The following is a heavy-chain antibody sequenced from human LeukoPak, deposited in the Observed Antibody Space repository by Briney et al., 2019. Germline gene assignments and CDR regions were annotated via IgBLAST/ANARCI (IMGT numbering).Heavy chain of an antibody. CDR2: IYVDGRTT. V-gene: IGHV3-74*01. Sequence: GGSLRLSCVASGFTSSNYWMHWVRQPPGEGLVWVSRIYVDGRTTNYADSVKGRFTISRDNAKNTVYLEMNSLSVEDTGTYYCIRDFRSADLWGQGTLVTVTS. J-gene: IGHJ5*02. CDR1: GFTSSNYW. CDR3: IRDFRSADL.